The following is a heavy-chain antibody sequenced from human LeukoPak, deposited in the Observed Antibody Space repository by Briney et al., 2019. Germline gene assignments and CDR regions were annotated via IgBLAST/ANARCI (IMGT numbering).Heavy chain of an antibody. CDR1: GGSISSGGYS. J-gene: IGHJ5*02. Sequence: SETLSLTCAVSGGSISSGGYSWSWIRQPPGKGLEWIGYIYHSGSTYYNPSLKSRVTISVDKSKNQFSLKLSSVTAADTAVYYCASSSYYYDSSGKGNWFDPWGQGTLVTVSS. CDR3: ASSSYYYDSSGKGNWFDP. CDR2: IYHSGST. V-gene: IGHV4-30-2*01. D-gene: IGHD3-22*01.